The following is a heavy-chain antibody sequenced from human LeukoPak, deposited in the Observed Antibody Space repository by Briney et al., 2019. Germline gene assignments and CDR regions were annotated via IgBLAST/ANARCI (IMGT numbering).Heavy chain of an antibody. CDR1: GFTFRSYW. V-gene: IGHV3-7*01. Sequence: GGSLRPSCAASGFTFRSYWMSWVRQAPGKGLEWVANIKQDGSEKYYVDSVKGRFTISRDNARNSLYLQMDSLRADGTAVYYCARDGEPFDYWGQGTLVTVSS. J-gene: IGHJ4*02. CDR3: ARDGEPFDY. CDR2: IKQDGSEK.